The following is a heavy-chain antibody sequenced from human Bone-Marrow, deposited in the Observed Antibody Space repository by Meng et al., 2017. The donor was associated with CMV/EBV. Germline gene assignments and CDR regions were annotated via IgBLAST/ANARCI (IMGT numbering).Heavy chain of an antibody. CDR2: ISYDGSNK. Sequence: GESLKISCAASGFTFSSYAMHWVRQAPGKGLEWVAVISYDGSNKYYADSVKGRFTISRDNSKNTLYLQMNSLRAEDTAVYYCAKESFLRFWVTGMSYGMDVWGQGTTVTVSS. CDR3: AKESFLRFWVTGMSYGMDV. J-gene: IGHJ6*02. CDR1: GFTFSSYA. V-gene: IGHV3-30*04. D-gene: IGHD3-3*01.